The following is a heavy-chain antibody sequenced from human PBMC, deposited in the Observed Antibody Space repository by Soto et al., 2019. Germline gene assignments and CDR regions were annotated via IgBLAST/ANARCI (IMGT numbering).Heavy chain of an antibody. D-gene: IGHD2-15*01. J-gene: IGHJ6*02. V-gene: IGHV1-69*01. CDR1: GGTFSSYA. CDR2: IIPIFGTA. Sequence: QVQLVQSGAEVKKPGSSVKVSCKAPGGTFSSYAISWVRQAPGQGLEWMGGIIPIFGTAKYAQKFQGRVTITADESTSTGYTELSNLRAEDTAVYYCARSQGGSSSLDIYYYYYYGMDVWGQGTTVTVSS. CDR3: ARSQGGSSSLDIYYYYYYGMDV.